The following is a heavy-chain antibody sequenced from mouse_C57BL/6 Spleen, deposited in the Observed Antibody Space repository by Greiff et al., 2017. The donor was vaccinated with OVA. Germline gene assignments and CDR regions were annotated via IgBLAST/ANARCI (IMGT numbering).Heavy chain of an antibody. Sequence: QVQLQQSGPELVKPGASVKISCKASGYAFSSSWMNWVKQRPGKGLEWIGRIYPGDGDTNYNGKFKGKATLTADKSSSTAYMQLSSLTSEDSAVYFCARSIYYDYDYAMDYWGQGTSVTVSS. J-gene: IGHJ4*01. V-gene: IGHV1-82*01. CDR2: IYPGDGDT. D-gene: IGHD2-4*01. CDR3: ARSIYYDYDYAMDY. CDR1: GYAFSSSW.